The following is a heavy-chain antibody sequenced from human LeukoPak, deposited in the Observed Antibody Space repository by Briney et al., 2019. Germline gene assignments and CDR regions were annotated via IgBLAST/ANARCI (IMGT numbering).Heavy chain of an antibody. CDR3: AREEYCGGDCYYFDY. CDR2: IYHSGST. CDR1: GGPISSGGYS. D-gene: IGHD2-21*02. Sequence: PSETLSLTCAVSGGPISSGGYSWSWIRQPPGKGLEWIGYIYHSGSTYYNPSLKSRVTISVDRSKNQFSLKLSSVTAADTAVYYCAREEYCGGDCYYFDYWGQGTLVTVSS. V-gene: IGHV4-30-2*01. J-gene: IGHJ4*02.